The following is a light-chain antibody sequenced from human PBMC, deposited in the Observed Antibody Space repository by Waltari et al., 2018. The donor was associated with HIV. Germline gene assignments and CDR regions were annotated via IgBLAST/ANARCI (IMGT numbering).Light chain of an antibody. CDR2: KNF. J-gene: IGLJ1*01. CDR1: CSNNENDN. V-gene: IGLV1-47*01. Sequence: HSLLTHPPSQSGSPCHTVTISCSGSCSNNENDNVSSYQQLPGMTPKLLIYKNFLRPSGVPDRFAASKSGTSASLTISGLRSADEADYYCVGWDSSLSAYVFGAGTKVAVL. CDR3: VGWDSSLSAYV.